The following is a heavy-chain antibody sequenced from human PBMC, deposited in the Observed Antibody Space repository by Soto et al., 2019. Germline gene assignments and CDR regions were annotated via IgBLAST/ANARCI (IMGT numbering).Heavy chain of an antibody. V-gene: IGHV4-30-4*02. CDR2: IYYSGST. D-gene: IGHD4-17*01. Sequence: SETLSLTCTVSGGSISSGDYYWSWIRQPPGKGQEWIGYIYYSGSTYYNPSLKSRVTISVDTSKNQFSLKLSSVTAADTAVYYCARVGETTVTLEFDYWGQGTLVTVSS. J-gene: IGHJ4*02. CDR3: ARVGETTVTLEFDY. CDR1: GGSISSGDYY.